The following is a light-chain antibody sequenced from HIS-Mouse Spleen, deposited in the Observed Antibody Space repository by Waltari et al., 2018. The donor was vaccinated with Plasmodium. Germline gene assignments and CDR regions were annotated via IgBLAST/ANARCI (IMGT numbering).Light chain of an antibody. CDR1: SSDVGRYTL. CDR3: CSYAGSSTFVV. Sequence: QSALTQPASVSGSPGQSITIPCTGTSSDVGRYTLVSWYQQPPGKAPKLMIYEGSKRPAGVSNRFSGSKSGNTASLTISGLQAEDEADYYCCSYAGSSTFVVFGGGTKLTVL. J-gene: IGLJ2*01. CDR2: EGS. V-gene: IGLV2-23*03.